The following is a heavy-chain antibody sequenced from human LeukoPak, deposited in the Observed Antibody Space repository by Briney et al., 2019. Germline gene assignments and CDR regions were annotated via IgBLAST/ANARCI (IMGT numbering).Heavy chain of an antibody. J-gene: IGHJ3*02. D-gene: IGHD2-15*01. Sequence: SQTLSLTCTVSGGSISSGGYYWSWIRQPPGKGLEWVGYIYYSGSTNYNPSLKSRVTISVDTSKNQFSLKLSSVTAADTAVYYCARRYCSGGSCYSAFDIWGQGTMVTVSS. V-gene: IGHV4-61*08. CDR2: IYYSGST. CDR3: ARRYCSGGSCYSAFDI. CDR1: GGSISSGGYY.